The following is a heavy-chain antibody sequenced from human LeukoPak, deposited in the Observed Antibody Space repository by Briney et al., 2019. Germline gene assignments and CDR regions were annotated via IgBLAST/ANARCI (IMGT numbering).Heavy chain of an antibody. CDR3: TREIKYNTRWYSNFDY. CDR2: IKSRTDGGTT. V-gene: IGHV3-15*01. CDR1: GFTIRSCW. Sequence: GGSLRLSCAASGFTIRSCWMSWVRQAPGKGLEWVGRIKSRTDGGTTDYAAPVKGRFTISRDDSKNTLYLQMNSLKTEDTAVYYCTREIKYNTRWYSNFDYWGQGTLVTVSS. D-gene: IGHD6-13*01. J-gene: IGHJ4*02.